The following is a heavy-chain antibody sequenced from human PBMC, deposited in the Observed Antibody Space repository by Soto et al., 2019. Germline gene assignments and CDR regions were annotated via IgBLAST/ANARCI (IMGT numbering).Heavy chain of an antibody. CDR3: ARGGAYSSSSGWFDP. Sequence: ASVKVSCKASGYTFTRYGISWVRQAPGQGLEWMGWINPNSGGTNYAQKLQGRVTMTRDTSISTAYIELIRLRSDDTAVYYCARGGAYSSSSGWFDPWGQGTLVTLSS. J-gene: IGHJ5*02. CDR2: INPNSGGT. V-gene: IGHV1-2*02. CDR1: GYTFTRYG. D-gene: IGHD6-6*01.